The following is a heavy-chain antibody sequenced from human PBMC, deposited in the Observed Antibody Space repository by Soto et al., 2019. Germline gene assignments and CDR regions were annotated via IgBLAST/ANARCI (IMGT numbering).Heavy chain of an antibody. CDR1: GYTFSSYG. V-gene: IGHV1-18*01. CDR3: ARRGLLERLSHHDY. D-gene: IGHD3-3*01. CDR2: ISGYNGNT. J-gene: IGHJ4*02. Sequence: QVQLVQSGAEVKKPGASVKVSCKASGYTFSSYGISWVRQAPGQRLEWMGWISGYNGNTNYAQNVQGRVTMTTDTSTSTAYLELRSLRSDDTAVYYCARRGLLERLSHHDYWGQGPLVAVSS.